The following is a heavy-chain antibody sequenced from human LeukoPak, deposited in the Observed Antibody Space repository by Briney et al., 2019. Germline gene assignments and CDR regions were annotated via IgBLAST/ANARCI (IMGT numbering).Heavy chain of an antibody. CDR2: ISSSSSYI. CDR1: SGYW. D-gene: IGHD3-22*01. Sequence: GGSLRLSCAAFSGYWMTWVRQAPGKGLEWVSSISSSSSYIYYADSVKGRFTISRDNAKNSLYLQMNSLRAEDTAVYYCARDLAGGYYPNFDYWGQGTLVTVSS. CDR3: ARDLAGGYYPNFDY. J-gene: IGHJ4*02. V-gene: IGHV3-21*01.